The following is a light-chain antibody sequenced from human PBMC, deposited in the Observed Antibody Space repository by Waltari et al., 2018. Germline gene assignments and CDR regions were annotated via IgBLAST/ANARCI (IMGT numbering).Light chain of an antibody. CDR2: EDN. V-gene: IGLV6-57*03. CDR1: SGSIASNH. Sequence: NFMLTQPPSVSESPGQTVTISCTRSSGSIASNHVQWYQQRPGSAPTTVIYEDNQRPSGVPDRFSGSIDSSSNSASLTISGLKTEDEADYYCQSYDSSNQDVVFGGGTKLTVL. CDR3: QSYDSSNQDVV. J-gene: IGLJ2*01.